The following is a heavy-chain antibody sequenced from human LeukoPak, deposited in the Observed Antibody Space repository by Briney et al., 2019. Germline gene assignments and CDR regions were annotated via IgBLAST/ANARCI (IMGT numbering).Heavy chain of an antibody. V-gene: IGHV4-34*01. CDR1: GGSFSGYY. Sequence: SETLSLTCAVYGGSFSGYYWSWIRQPPGKGLEWIGTINYIGITHYNPSLKSRVAMSVDTSKNQFSLNLSSVTAADTAMYYCARNGYTSDNYYFDYWGQGNLVTVSS. J-gene: IGHJ4*02. CDR3: ARNGYTSDNYYFDY. D-gene: IGHD2-2*02. CDR2: INYIGIT.